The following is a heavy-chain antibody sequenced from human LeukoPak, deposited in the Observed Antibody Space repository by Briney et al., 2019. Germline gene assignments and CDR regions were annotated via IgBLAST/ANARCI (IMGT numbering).Heavy chain of an antibody. CDR1: GFTFSSYT. V-gene: IGHV3-7*05. CDR2: IKEDGSKK. D-gene: IGHD6-19*01. CDR3: ARRSGIAVAGAFDY. J-gene: IGHJ4*02. Sequence: RGSLRLSCVGPGFTFSSYTMSWVCPGPRKGLGWVANIKEDGSKKYYVDSVKGRFTISRDNAKNSLYLQMNSLRAEDTAVYYCARRSGIAVAGAFDYWGQGTLVTVSS.